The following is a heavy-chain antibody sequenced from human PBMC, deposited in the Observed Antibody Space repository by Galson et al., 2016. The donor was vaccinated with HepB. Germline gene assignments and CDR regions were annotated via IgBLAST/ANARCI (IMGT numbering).Heavy chain of an antibody. J-gene: IGHJ3*02. D-gene: IGHD6-19*01. V-gene: IGHV3-23*01. CDR1: GFSISIYS. CDR2: IRGSGTGT. CDR3: EKISLVGYNSGWGGSFDI. Sequence: SLRLSCAASGFSISIYSMNWVRQAPGKGLEWVSAIRGSGTGTSYTDSVKGRFTISRDNSKNTLYLQMNILRAEDPAVYYCEKISLVGYNSGWGGSFDIWGRGTMVTVSS.